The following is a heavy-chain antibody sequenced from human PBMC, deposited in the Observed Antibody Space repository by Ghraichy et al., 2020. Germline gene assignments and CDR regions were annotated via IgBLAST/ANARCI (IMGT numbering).Heavy chain of an antibody. CDR2: IFYTGST. D-gene: IGHD6-6*01. Sequence: SQTLSLTCTVSGDSVSSSSYYWGWLRQSPGKGLEWIGSIFYTGSTYYHPSLKSRVTISVDTSQRQFSLKLSSVTAADTAVYYCAKSFAARPADHWGQGTLVTVSS. CDR3: AKSFAARPADH. CDR1: GDSVSSSSYY. V-gene: IGHV4-39*01. J-gene: IGHJ4*02.